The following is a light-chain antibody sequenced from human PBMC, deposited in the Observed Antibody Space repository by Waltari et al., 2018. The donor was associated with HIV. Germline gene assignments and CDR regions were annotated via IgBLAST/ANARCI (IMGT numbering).Light chain of an antibody. V-gene: IGLV1-44*01. Sequence: QSVLTQPPSASGTPGPRVTISCSGSSSNIRSNTVNWCQQLPGTAPKLLIYSNNQRPSGVPDRFSGSKSGTSASLAISGLQSEDEADYYCAAWDDSLNGVVFGGGTKLTVL. CDR1: SSNIRSNT. CDR2: SNN. CDR3: AAWDDSLNGVV. J-gene: IGLJ2*01.